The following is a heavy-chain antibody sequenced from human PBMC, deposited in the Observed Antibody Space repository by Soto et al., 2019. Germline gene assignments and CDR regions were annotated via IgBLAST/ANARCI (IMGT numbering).Heavy chain of an antibody. Sequence: QVQLVESGGGVVQPGGSLRLSCAASGFTFSSYGMHWVRQAPGKGLEWVAVISYDGSNKYYADSVKGRFTISRDNCKNTLYLQMNSLRAEDTAVYYCAKGSTAMTYFDYWGQGTLVTVSS. V-gene: IGHV3-30*18. J-gene: IGHJ4*02. D-gene: IGHD5-18*01. CDR2: ISYDGSNK. CDR3: AKGSTAMTYFDY. CDR1: GFTFSSYG.